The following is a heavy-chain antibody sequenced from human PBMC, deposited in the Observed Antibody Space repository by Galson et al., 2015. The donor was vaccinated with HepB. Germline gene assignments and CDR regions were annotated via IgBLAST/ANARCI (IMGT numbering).Heavy chain of an antibody. Sequence: VSCKASGYTFTGYYMHWVRQAPGQGLKWMGRINPNSGGTNYAQKFQGRVTMTRDTSISTAYMELSRLRSDDTAVYYCARETGDSSGWYAGDLDYWGQGTLVTVSS. V-gene: IGHV1-2*06. CDR1: GYTFTGYY. CDR3: ARETGDSSGWYAGDLDY. J-gene: IGHJ4*02. D-gene: IGHD6-19*01. CDR2: INPNSGGT.